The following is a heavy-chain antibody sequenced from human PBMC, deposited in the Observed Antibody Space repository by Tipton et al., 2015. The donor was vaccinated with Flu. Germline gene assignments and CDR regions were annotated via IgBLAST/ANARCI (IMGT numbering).Heavy chain of an antibody. CDR1: GGSISSSNYY. V-gene: IGHV4-39*07. CDR2: VNHSGST. J-gene: IGHJ5*02. Sequence: TLSLTCTVSGGSISSSNYYWGWIRQPPGKGLEWIGEVNHSGSTNYNPSLKSRVTISVDTSKNQFSLRLTSVTAADTAMYYCARDVFLRYYDIPGAFDPWGQGTLVAVSS. CDR3: ARDVFLRYYDIPGAFDP. D-gene: IGHD3-9*01.